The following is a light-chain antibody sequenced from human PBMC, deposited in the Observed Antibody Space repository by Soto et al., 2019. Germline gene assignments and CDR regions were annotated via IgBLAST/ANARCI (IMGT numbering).Light chain of an antibody. V-gene: IGLV3-21*04. J-gene: IGLJ1*01. CDR3: QVWDSSSDHCV. Sequence: SYELTQPPSVSVAPGETARITCEGNNIGTKSVHWYQQKPGQAPFVVIFYDDDRPSGIPERFSGSNSGNTATLTIIRVEAGDEADYYCQVWDSSSDHCVFGSGTKVTVL. CDR2: YDD. CDR1: NIGTKS.